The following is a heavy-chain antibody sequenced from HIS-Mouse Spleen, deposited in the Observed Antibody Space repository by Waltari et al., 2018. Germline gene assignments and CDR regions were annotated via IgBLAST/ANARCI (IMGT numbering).Heavy chain of an antibody. V-gene: IGHV4-39*07. CDR3: AREIPYSSSWYDWYFDL. Sequence: QLQLQESGPGLVKPSETLSLTCTVSGGSISSSSYYWGWIRQPPGKGLEWIGGIYYSGATYSHPSLKSRGTISVDTSKNQFSLKLSSVTAADTAVYYCAREIPYSSSWYDWYFDLWGRGTLVTVSS. D-gene: IGHD6-13*01. J-gene: IGHJ2*01. CDR1: GGSISSSSYY. CDR2: IYYSGAT.